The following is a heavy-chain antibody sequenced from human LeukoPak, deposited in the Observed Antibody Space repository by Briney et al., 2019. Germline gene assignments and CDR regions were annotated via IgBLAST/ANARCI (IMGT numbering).Heavy chain of an antibody. CDR2: IIPIFGTA. Sequence: SVTVSCMASGGTFSNYAISWVRQAPGQGLEWMGGIIPIFGTANYAQKFQGRVPITADESTSTAYMELSSLRSEDTAVYYWAGARYSSSWYNWFDPWGQGTLVTVSS. J-gene: IGHJ5*02. D-gene: IGHD6-13*01. V-gene: IGHV1-69*13. CDR3: AGARYSSSWYNWFDP. CDR1: GGTFSNYA.